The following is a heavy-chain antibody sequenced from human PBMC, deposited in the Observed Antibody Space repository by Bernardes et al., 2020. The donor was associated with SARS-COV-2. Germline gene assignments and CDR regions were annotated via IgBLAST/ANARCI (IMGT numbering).Heavy chain of an antibody. CDR2: INPNSGVT. D-gene: IGHD3-10*01. Sequence: ASVKVSCKASGYRFTAYYIHWVRQGPGQGLEWMGWINPNSGVTNYAQKFQGRVTMTRHTSITTAYMDLSRLRSDDTALYFCARDYFGSGSYTDYWGQGTLVTVSS. V-gene: IGHV1-2*02. CDR3: ARDYFGSGSYTDY. J-gene: IGHJ4*02. CDR1: GYRFTAYY.